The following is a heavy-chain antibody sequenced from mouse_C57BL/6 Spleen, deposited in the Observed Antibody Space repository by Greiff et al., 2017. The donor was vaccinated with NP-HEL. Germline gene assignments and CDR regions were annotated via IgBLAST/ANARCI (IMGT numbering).Heavy chain of an antibody. V-gene: IGHV5-16*01. Sequence: EVKLMESEGGLVQPGSSMKLSCTASGFTFSDYYMAWVRQVPEKGLEWVANINYDGSSTYYLDSLKSRFIISRDNAKNILYLQMSSLKSEDTATYYCARGTHFDYWGQGTTLTVSS. D-gene: IGHD3-3*01. CDR2: INYDGSST. J-gene: IGHJ2*01. CDR1: GFTFSDYY. CDR3: ARGTHFDY.